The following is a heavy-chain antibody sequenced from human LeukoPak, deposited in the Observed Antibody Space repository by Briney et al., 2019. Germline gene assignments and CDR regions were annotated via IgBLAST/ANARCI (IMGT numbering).Heavy chain of an antibody. Sequence: ASVKVSCKASGYTFTGYHLHWMRQAPGQGLEWMGWINPSSGDTNYAQKFQGRVTMTRDTSISTAYMELTSLRSDDTAVYYCVKGDYYGSGTIIVLWGQGTLVTVSS. CDR3: VKGDYYGSGTIIVL. J-gene: IGHJ4*02. CDR2: INPSSGDT. D-gene: IGHD3-10*01. V-gene: IGHV1-2*02. CDR1: GYTFTGYH.